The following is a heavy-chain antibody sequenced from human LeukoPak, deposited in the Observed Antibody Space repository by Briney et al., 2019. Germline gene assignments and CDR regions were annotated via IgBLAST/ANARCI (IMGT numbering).Heavy chain of an antibody. J-gene: IGHJ6*03. V-gene: IGHV4-59*08. Sequence: SETLSLTCTVSGDSVSSFYWSWIRQPPGKGLEWIGYIYYSGTTNYNPSLKSRVTISVDTTKSQFSLKLSSVTAADTAVYYCARAYSNDYYYYMDVWGKGTTVTVSS. D-gene: IGHD4-11*01. CDR1: GDSVSSFY. CDR2: IYYSGTT. CDR3: ARAYSNDYYYYMDV.